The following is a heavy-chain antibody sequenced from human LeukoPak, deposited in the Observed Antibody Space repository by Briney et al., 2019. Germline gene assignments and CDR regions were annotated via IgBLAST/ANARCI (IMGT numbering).Heavy chain of an antibody. J-gene: IGHJ4*02. CDR3: ARDISSSNYYFDY. Sequence: SQTLSLTCAISGDSVSSNSATWNWIRQSPSRGLEWLGRTYYRSKWYNDYTISVRSRITINPDTTKNQFSLQLSSVTPEDTAVYYCARDISSSNYYFDYWGQGTLVTVSS. V-gene: IGHV6-1*01. CDR1: GDSVSSNSAT. D-gene: IGHD6-6*01. CDR2: TYYRSKWYN.